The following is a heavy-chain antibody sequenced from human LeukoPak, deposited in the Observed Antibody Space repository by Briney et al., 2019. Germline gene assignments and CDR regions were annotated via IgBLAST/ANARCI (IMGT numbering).Heavy chain of an antibody. CDR3: TTDFSYFDFSSGFYSY. D-gene: IGHD3-3*01. J-gene: IGHJ4*02. CDR1: GFSFSTAW. V-gene: IGHV3-15*01. CDR2: IKANIDGGTT. Sequence: GGSLRLSCAASGFSFSTAWMVWVRQTPGQGLEWVGRIKANIDGGTTDFAAPVKGRFTISRDDVRKMVYLQMNSLKTDDTGVYYCTTDFSYFDFSSGFYSYWGQGTLVAVSS.